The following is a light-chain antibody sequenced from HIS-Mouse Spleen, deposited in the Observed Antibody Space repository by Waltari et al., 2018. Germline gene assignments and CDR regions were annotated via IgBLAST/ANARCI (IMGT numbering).Light chain of an antibody. CDR1: SSDVGGYNY. CDR3: SSYTSSSTWV. Sequence: QSALTQPASVSGSPGQSITISCTGTSSDVGGYNYVPWYQQHPGKAPKLMIYELSNRTSGVSNRFSGSKSGNTASLTISGLQAEDEADYYCSSYTSSSTWVFGGGTKLTVL. CDR2: ELS. V-gene: IGLV2-14*01. J-gene: IGLJ3*02.